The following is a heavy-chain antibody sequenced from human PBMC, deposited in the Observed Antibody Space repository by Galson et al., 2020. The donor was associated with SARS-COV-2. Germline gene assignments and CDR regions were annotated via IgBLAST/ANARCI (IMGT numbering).Heavy chain of an antibody. Sequence: SVKVSCKASGGTFSSYTISWVRQAPGQGLEWMGRIIPILGIANYAQKFQGRVTITADKSTSTAYMELSSLRSEDTAVYYCARDKWDSSGYYYDPNWFDPWGQGTLVTVSS. V-gene: IGHV1-69*04. D-gene: IGHD3-22*01. J-gene: IGHJ5*02. CDR2: IIPILGIA. CDR1: GGTFSSYT. CDR3: ARDKWDSSGYYYDPNWFDP.